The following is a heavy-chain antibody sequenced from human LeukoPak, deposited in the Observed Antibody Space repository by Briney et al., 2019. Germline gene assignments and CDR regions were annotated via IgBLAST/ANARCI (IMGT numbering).Heavy chain of an antibody. CDR2: IYPADSDT. Sequence: GESLRISCKGFGYSFTTYWIAWVRQVPGKGLEWMGIIYPADSDTRYNPSFEGQVTISGDKTVSTAYLHWNSLKASDTAMYYCAKVRGSSDCLYYRYFDLWGHGSLVTVSS. CDR3: AKVRGSSDCLYYRYFDL. V-gene: IGHV5-51*03. J-gene: IGHJ2*01. CDR1: GYSFTTYW. D-gene: IGHD2-21*02.